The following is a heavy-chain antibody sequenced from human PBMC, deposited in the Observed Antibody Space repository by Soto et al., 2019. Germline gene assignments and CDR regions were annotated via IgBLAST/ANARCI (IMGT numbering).Heavy chain of an antibody. Sequence: PGGSLRLSCAASGFTFSGSAMHWVRQASGKGLEWVGRIRSKANSYATAYAASVKGRFTISRDDSKNTAYLQMNSLKTEDTAVYYCTRRIEYSSSSSIQDYYYGMDVWGQGTTVTVSS. CDR1: GFTFSGSA. CDR2: IRSKANSYAT. CDR3: TRRIEYSSSSSIQDYYYGMDV. V-gene: IGHV3-73*01. D-gene: IGHD6-6*01. J-gene: IGHJ6*02.